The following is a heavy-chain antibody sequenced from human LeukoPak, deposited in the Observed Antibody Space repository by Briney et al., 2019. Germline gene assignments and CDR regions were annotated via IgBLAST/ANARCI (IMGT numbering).Heavy chain of an antibody. Sequence: ASVKVSCKASGGTFSSYAISWVRQAPGQGLEWMGGIIPIFGTANYAQKFQGRVTITADTSTDTAYMELSSLRSEDTAVYYCATDPKNYGDYVIDYWGQGTLVTVSS. V-gene: IGHV1-69*06. D-gene: IGHD4-17*01. CDR3: ATDPKNYGDYVIDY. CDR1: GGTFSSYA. CDR2: IIPIFGTA. J-gene: IGHJ4*02.